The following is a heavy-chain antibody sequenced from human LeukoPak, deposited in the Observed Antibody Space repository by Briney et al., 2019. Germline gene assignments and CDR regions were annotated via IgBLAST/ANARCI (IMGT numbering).Heavy chain of an antibody. CDR2: IIPIFGKA. V-gene: IGHV1-69*05. D-gene: IGHD2-2*01. CDR3: ASPNCSSTSCYLEYFQH. Sequence: AASVKVSCMASGGTFSSYAISWVRQAPGQGLEWVGGIIPIFGKANYAQKFQGRVTITTAESTSTAYMELSSLRSEDTAVYYCASPNCSSTSCYLEYFQHWGQGTLVTVSS. CDR1: GGTFSSYA. J-gene: IGHJ1*01.